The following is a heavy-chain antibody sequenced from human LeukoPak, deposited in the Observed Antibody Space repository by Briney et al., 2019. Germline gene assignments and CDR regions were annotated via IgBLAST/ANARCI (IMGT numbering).Heavy chain of an antibody. CDR1: GFPFNNYA. J-gene: IGHJ4*02. CDR2: INDEGAVT. Sequence: GGSLRLSCAASGFPFNNYAMSWVRQAPGKGLEWVSSINDEGAVTYYADSVKGRFIISRDNAENTLYLQMNSLRAEDTALYYCATTDFWRGHFDFWGQGTLVTVSS. CDR3: ATTDFWRGHFDF. V-gene: IGHV3-23*01. D-gene: IGHD3-3*01.